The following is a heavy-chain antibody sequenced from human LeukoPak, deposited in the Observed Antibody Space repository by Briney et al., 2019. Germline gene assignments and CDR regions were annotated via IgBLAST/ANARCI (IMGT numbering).Heavy chain of an antibody. D-gene: IGHD3-22*01. Sequence: SSQTLSLTCTVSGGSISSGGYYWSWIRQHPGKGLEWIGYIYYSGSTYYNPSPKSRVTISVATSQQKFSLKVSCVTAAETAGLYCARVSRYDSSGYYFDYWGQGTLVTVSS. CDR1: GGSISSGGYY. V-gene: IGHV4-31*03. J-gene: IGHJ4*02. CDR2: IYYSGST. CDR3: ARVSRYDSSGYYFDY.